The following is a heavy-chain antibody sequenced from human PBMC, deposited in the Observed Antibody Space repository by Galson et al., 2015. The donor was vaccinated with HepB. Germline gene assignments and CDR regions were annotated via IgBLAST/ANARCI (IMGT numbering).Heavy chain of an antibody. J-gene: IGHJ4*02. CDR1: GFTFSTYT. V-gene: IGHV3-30*04. CDR3: ARDIASGSTHGWNFEF. CDR2: ISYDGSNK. Sequence: SLRLSCAASGFTFSTYTMHWVRQAPGRGLEWVAVISYDGSNKYYADSVKGRFTISRDNSKNTMYLQLNSLRDEDAAVYSCARDIASGSTHGWNFEFWGQGTLVTVSS. D-gene: IGHD6-13*01.